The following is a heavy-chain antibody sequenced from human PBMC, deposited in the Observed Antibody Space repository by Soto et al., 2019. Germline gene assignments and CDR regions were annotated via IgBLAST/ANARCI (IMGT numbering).Heavy chain of an antibody. CDR3: TKNLGPLGTDAFDI. Sequence: ECLRLYCAASGFTVSNAWMSWVRQAPGKGLEWVGRIKSKTDGGTTDYAAPVKGRFTISRDDSKNTLYLQMNSLKTEDTAVYYCTKNLGPLGTDAFDIWGQGTMVTV. J-gene: IGHJ3*02. D-gene: IGHD7-27*01. CDR2: IKSKTDGGTT. V-gene: IGHV3-15*01. CDR1: GFTVSNAW.